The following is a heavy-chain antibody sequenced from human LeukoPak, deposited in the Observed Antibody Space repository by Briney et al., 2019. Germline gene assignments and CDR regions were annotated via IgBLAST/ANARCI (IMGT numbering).Heavy chain of an antibody. CDR3: AKGHYGSGSHPRLYFDY. CDR1: GFTFRRSG. CDR2: MSSDGIKT. Sequence: PGTSLRLSCATSGFTFRRSGVHWVRQAPGKGLEWVALMSSDGIKTYYADSVKGRFTISRDNSKNTLYLQMNSLRAEDTALYYCAKGHYGSGSHPRLYFDYWGQGTLVTVSS. D-gene: IGHD3-10*01. J-gene: IGHJ4*02. V-gene: IGHV3-30*04.